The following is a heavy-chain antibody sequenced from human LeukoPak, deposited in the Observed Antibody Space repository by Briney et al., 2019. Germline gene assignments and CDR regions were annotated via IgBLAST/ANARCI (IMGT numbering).Heavy chain of an antibody. D-gene: IGHD6-19*01. V-gene: IGHV3-23*01. J-gene: IGHJ4*02. Sequence: GGSLRLSCAASGFIFTSYGLSWVRQAPGKGLEWVSVISDGGGTLYYADSAKGRFTISRDNSKNTVYLQMNSLRAEDTAMYYCAKVHSSGGWPYYFDCWGQGTLVTVSS. CDR3: AKVHSSGGWPYYFDC. CDR1: GFIFTSYG. CDR2: ISDGGGTL.